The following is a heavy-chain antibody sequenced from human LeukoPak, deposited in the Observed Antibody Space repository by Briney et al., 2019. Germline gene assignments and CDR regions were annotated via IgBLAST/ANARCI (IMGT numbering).Heavy chain of an antibody. J-gene: IGHJ4*02. CDR2: ISSSGSTI. Sequence: GGSLRLSCAASGFTFSDYYMSWIRQAPGKGLEWVSYISSSGSTIYYADSVKGRFTISRDNAKDSLYLQMNSLRAEDTAVYYCARAKFSYYFDYWGQGTLVTVSS. V-gene: IGHV3-11*01. CDR1: GFTFSDYY. CDR3: ARAKFSYYFDY.